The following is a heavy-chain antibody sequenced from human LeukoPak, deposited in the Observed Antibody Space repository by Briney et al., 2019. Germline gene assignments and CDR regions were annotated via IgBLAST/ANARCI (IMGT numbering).Heavy chain of an antibody. CDR3: ASTTVTNEVDY. J-gene: IGHJ4*02. V-gene: IGHV1-69*06. Sequence: ASVKVSCKASGGTFSSYAISWVPDAPGQGLEWMGRIIPIFGTANYAQKFQGRVTITADKSTSTAYMELSSLRSEDTAVYYCASTTVTNEVDYWGQGTLVTVSS. CDR2: IIPIFGTA. D-gene: IGHD4-17*01. CDR1: GGTFSSYA.